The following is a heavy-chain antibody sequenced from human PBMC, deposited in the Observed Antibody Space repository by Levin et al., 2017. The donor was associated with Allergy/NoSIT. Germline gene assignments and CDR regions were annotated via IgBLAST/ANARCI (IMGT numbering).Heavy chain of an antibody. CDR2: ISYDGSNK. CDR3: AKDRNIVATITPSAFDI. Sequence: PGGSLRLSCAASGFTFSSYGMHWVRQAPGKGLEWVAVISYDGSNKYYADSVKGRFTISRDNSKNTLYLQMNSLRAEDTAVYYCAKDRNIVATITPSAFDIWGQGTMVTVSS. J-gene: IGHJ3*02. CDR1: GFTFSSYG. V-gene: IGHV3-30*18. D-gene: IGHD5-12*01.